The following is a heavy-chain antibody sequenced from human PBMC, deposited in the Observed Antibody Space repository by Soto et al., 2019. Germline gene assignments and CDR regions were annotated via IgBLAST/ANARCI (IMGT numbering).Heavy chain of an antibody. D-gene: IGHD7-27*01. CDR3: ARAALWAIDV. Sequence: GGSLRLSCATSTFTFSNYAMSWVRQAPGKGLEWVSFVSRGGENTYYADSVKGRFTISRDNSKNTLFPQMNSLRAEDSAVYYCARAALWAIDVWGQGTTLTVSS. V-gene: IGHV3-23*01. CDR2: VSRGGENT. J-gene: IGHJ6*02. CDR1: TFTFSNYA.